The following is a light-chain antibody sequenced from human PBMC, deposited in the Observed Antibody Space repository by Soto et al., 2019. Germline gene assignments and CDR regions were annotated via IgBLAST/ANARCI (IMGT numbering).Light chain of an antibody. CDR1: QTISTW. Sequence: DIPMTQSPSTLSASVGDRVTITCRASQTISTWLAWYQQKPGKAPKLLISDVSSLESGVPSRFSGSGSGTEFSLTIISLQPDDFATYYCQQYHSYLYTFGQGTKLEIK. CDR2: DVS. V-gene: IGKV1-5*01. J-gene: IGKJ2*01. CDR3: QQYHSYLYT.